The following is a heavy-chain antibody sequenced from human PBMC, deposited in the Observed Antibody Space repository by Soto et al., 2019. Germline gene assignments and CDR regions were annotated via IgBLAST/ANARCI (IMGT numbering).Heavy chain of an antibody. CDR3: ARDQYYYGSGQYGMDV. CDR1: GFTFSSYA. CDR2: ISYDGSYK. Sequence: VQLVESGGGVVQPGRSLRLSCAASGFTFSSYAMHWVREAPGKGLEWVAVISYDGSYKYYADSVKGRFTISRDNSKNTLYLQMNSLRAEDTAVYYCARDQYYYGSGQYGMDVWGQGTTVTVSS. V-gene: IGHV3-30-3*01. D-gene: IGHD3-10*01. J-gene: IGHJ6*02.